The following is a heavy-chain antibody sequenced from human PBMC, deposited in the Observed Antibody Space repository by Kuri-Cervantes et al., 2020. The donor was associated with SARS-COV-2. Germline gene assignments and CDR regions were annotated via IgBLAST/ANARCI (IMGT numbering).Heavy chain of an antibody. CDR1: GFTFSDYY. V-gene: IGHV3-11*05. Sequence: LSLTCAASGFTFSDYYMSWIRQAPGKGLEWVSYISSSSSYTNYADSVKGRFTISRDNSKNTLYLQMNSLKTEDTAVYYCTTESDWSGGGYYYYGMDVWGQGTTVTVSS. D-gene: IGHD3-16*01. CDR3: TTESDWSGGGYYYYGMDV. CDR2: ISSSSSYT. J-gene: IGHJ6*02.